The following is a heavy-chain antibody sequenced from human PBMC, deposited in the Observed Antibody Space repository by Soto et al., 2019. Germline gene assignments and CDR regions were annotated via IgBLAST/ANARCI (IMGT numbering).Heavy chain of an antibody. Sequence: GGSLGLSCAASGFTFSGSAMHWVRQASGKGLEWVGRIRSKANSYATAYAASVKGRFTLSRDNAKNSLYLQMNSLRAEDTAVYYCARDSGPGGYYHYYYMDVWGKGTTVTVSS. CDR3: ARDSGPGGYYHYYYMDV. CDR2: IRSKANSYAT. D-gene: IGHD3-10*01. V-gene: IGHV3-73*01. J-gene: IGHJ6*03. CDR1: GFTFSGSA.